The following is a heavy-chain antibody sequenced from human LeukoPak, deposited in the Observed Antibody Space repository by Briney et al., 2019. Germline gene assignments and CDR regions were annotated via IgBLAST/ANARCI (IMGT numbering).Heavy chain of an antibody. V-gene: IGHV3-23*01. CDR2: ISGSGGST. CDR3: ANYRPGSSGDDSGY. CDR1: GFTFSSYA. J-gene: IGHJ4*02. D-gene: IGHD5-12*01. Sequence: PGGSLRLSCAASGFTFSSYAMSWVRQAPGKGLEWVSAISGSGGSTYYADSVKGRFTISRDNSKNTLYLQMNSLKAEDTAVYYCANYRPGSSGDDSGYWGQGTLVTVSS.